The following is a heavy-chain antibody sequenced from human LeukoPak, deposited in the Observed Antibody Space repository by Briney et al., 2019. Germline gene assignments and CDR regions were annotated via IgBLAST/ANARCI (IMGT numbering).Heavy chain of an antibody. J-gene: IGHJ6*03. CDR1: GFTFSSYG. CDR3: AKDEARPPYYYYYMDV. Sequence: PGGSLRLSCAASGFTFSSYGMHWVRQAPGKGLEWVVFIRYDGSNKYYADSVKGRFTISRDNSKNTLYLQMNSLRAEDTAVYYCAKDEARPPYYYYYMDVWGKGTTVTVSS. D-gene: IGHD6-6*01. V-gene: IGHV3-30*02. CDR2: IRYDGSNK.